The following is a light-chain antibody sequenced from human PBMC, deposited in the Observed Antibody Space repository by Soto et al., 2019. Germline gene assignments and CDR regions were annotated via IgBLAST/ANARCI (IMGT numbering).Light chain of an antibody. J-gene: IGKJ1*01. V-gene: IGKV1-39*01. CDR3: QQSYSTPRT. CDR2: DAS. CDR1: QSISSY. Sequence: DIQMTQSPSSLSASVGDRVTITCRASQSISSYLNWYQQKPGKAPKLLIYDASSLQNGVPSKISGSGSGTDFTLTISSLQPEDFATYYCQQSYSTPRTFGQGTKVDIK.